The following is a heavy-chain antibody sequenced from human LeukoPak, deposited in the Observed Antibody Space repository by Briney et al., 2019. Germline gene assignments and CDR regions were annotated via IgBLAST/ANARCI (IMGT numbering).Heavy chain of an antibody. V-gene: IGHV4-31*03. CDR1: GGSISSGGYY. J-gene: IGHJ6*02. D-gene: IGHD2-2*01. Sequence: PSETLSLTCTVSGGSISSGGYYWSWIRQHPGKGLEWIGYIYYSGSTYYNPSLKSRVTISVDTSKNQFSLKLSSVTAADTAVYYCAAVVPAAASYGMDVWGQGTTVTVSS. CDR3: AAVVPAAASYGMDV. CDR2: IYYSGST.